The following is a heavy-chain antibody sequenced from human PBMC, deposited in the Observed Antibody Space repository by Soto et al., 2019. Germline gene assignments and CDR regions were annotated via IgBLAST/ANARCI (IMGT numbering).Heavy chain of an antibody. Sequence: QVQLVESGGGVVQPGRSLRLSCAASGFTFSSYAMHWVRQAPGKGLEWVAVILSDGSNKWYVDSVKGRFTISRDNSKNTLYLQMNSVRAEDKAVYYCARDVFQEDVWGQGTTVTVSS. V-gene: IGHV3-30-3*01. CDR2: ILSDGSNK. CDR1: GFTFSSYA. J-gene: IGHJ6*02. CDR3: ARDVFQEDV.